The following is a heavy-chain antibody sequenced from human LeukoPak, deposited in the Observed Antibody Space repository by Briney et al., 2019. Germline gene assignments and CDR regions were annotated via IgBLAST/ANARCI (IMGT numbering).Heavy chain of an antibody. CDR1: GGSISSYY. J-gene: IGHJ4*02. D-gene: IGHD5-24*01. CDR2: IYYSGST. CDR3: ARSDGYNSWQFDY. Sequence: SETLSHTCTVSGGSISSYYWSWIRQPPGKGLEWIGYIYYSGSTNYNPSLKSRVTISVDTSKNQFSLKLSSVTAADTAVYYCARSDGYNSWQFDYWGQGTLVTVSS. V-gene: IGHV4-59*08.